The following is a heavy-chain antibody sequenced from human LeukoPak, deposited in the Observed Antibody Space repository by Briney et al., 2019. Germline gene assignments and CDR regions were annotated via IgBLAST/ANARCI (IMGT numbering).Heavy chain of an antibody. CDR1: GFTFSSYA. J-gene: IGHJ4*02. V-gene: IGHV3-30-3*01. D-gene: IGHD3-10*01. Sequence: GGSLRLSCAASGFTFSSYAMHWVREAPGKGLEWVAVISYDGSNKYYADSVKGRFTISRDNSKNTLYLQMNSLRAEDTAVYYCARDMELSDYWGQGTLVTVSS. CDR3: ARDMELSDY. CDR2: ISYDGSNK.